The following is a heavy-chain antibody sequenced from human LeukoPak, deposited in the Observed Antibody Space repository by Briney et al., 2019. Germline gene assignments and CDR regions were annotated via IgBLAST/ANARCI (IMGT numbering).Heavy chain of an antibody. Sequence: GGSLRLSCAASGFTFSSYWMSWARQAPGKGLEWVANIKQDGSEKYYVDSVKGRFTISRDNAKNSPYLQMNSLRAEDTAVYYCARDDDYGGNGAFDIWGQGTMVTVSS. CDR3: ARDDDYGGNGAFDI. D-gene: IGHD4-23*01. CDR1: GFTFSSYW. V-gene: IGHV3-7*01. CDR2: IKQDGSEK. J-gene: IGHJ3*02.